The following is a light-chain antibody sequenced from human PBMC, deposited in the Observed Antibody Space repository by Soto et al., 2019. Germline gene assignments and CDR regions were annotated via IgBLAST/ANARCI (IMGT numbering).Light chain of an antibody. CDR2: AAS. CDR1: QSISSY. Sequence: DIQMTQSPSSLSASVGDRVTITCRASQSISSYLNWYQQKPGKAPKLLIYAASTLQSGVPSRFSGSGSGTDFTLTIRSLQPEDFATYYCQQSYSTPNTFGQGTKLEIK. J-gene: IGKJ2*01. CDR3: QQSYSTPNT. V-gene: IGKV1-39*01.